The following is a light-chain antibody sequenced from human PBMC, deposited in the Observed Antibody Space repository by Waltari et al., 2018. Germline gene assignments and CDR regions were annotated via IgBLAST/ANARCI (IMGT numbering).Light chain of an antibody. J-gene: IGKJ5*01. V-gene: IGKV1-39*01. Sequence: DIQMTQSPSSLSASVGYRVTITCRASQSISSYLNWYQQKPGKAPKFLISAASSLQSGVPSRFSGSGSGTDFTLTISSLQPEDFATYYCQQSYSTPPTFGQGTRLETK. CDR1: QSISSY. CDR2: AAS. CDR3: QQSYSTPPT.